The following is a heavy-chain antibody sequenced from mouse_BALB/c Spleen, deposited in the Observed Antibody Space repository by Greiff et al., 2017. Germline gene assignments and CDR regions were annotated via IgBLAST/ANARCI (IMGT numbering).Heavy chain of an antibody. CDR1: GYTFTSYW. Sequence: VQLQQSGAELAKPGASVKMSCKASGYTFTSYWMHWVKQRPGQGLEWIGYINPSTGYTEYNQKFKDKATLTADKSSSTAYMQLSSLTSEDSAVYYCARFRSVWYFDVWGAGTTVTVSS. J-gene: IGHJ1*01. V-gene: IGHV1-7*01. CDR3: ARFRSVWYFDV. CDR2: INPSTGYT.